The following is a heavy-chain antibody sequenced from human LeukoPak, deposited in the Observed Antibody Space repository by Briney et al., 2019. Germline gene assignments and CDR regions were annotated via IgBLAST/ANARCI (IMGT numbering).Heavy chain of an antibody. J-gene: IGHJ6*02. CDR1: GYNFASYW. CDR2: IYPTGSNT. V-gene: IGHV5-51*01. Sequence: GESLKISCKGSGYNFASYWIGWVRQMPGKGLEWMGIIYPTGSNTKYSPSFQGQVTISADKSISTAFLQWSSLKASDTAMYYCATTYYFDSTFMDVWGQGTTVTVSS. D-gene: IGHD3-22*01. CDR3: ATTYYFDSTFMDV.